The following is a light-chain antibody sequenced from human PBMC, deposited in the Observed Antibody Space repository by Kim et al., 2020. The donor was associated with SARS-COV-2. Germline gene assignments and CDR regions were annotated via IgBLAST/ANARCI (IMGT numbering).Light chain of an antibody. J-gene: IGKJ2*01. CDR1: QSVSSY. CDR3: QQLSNWPPYT. Sequence: EIVLTQSPATLSLSPGERVTISCRASQSVSSYLAWYQQKPRQAPRLLIYDASNWATGIPARFSGSGSGTDFTLTISSLEPEDFAVYYCQQLSNWPPYTFGQGTKLEI. CDR2: DAS. V-gene: IGKV3-11*01.